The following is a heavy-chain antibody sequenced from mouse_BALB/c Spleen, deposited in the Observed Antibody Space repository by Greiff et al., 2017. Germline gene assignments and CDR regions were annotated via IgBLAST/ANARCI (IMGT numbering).Heavy chain of an antibody. CDR2: INPYNDGT. CDR1: GYTFTSYV. V-gene: IGHV1-14*01. J-gene: IGHJ3*01. D-gene: IGHD1-2*01. Sequence: VQLKQSGPELVKPGASVKMSCKASGYTFTSYVMHWVKQKPGQGLEWIGYINPYNDGTKYNEKFKGKATLTSDKSSSTAYMELSSLTSEDSAVYYCARRSLITTAAWFAYWGQGTLVTVSA. CDR3: ARRSLITTAAWFAY.